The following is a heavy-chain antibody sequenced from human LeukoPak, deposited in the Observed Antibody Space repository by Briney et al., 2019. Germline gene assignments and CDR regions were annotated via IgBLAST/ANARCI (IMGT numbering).Heavy chain of an antibody. CDR3: ARASYGYQWRELDY. V-gene: IGHV3-7*01. J-gene: IGHJ4*02. Sequence: NIKQDGSEKYYVDSVKGRFTISRDNAKNSLYLQMNSLRAEDTAVYYCARASYGYQWRELDYWGQGTLVTVSS. CDR2: IKQDGSEK. D-gene: IGHD5-18*01.